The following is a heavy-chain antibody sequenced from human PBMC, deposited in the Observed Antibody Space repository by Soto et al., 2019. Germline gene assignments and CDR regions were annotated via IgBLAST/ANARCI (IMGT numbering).Heavy chain of an antibody. CDR1: GGSISSGGYY. CDR2: IYYSGST. Sequence: PSETLSLTCTVSGGSISSGGYYWSWIRQHPGKGLEWIGYIYYSGSTYYNPSLKSRVTISVDTSKNQFSLKLSSVTAADTAVYYCARETRGGDYSQFFDYWGQGTLVTVSS. D-gene: IGHD4-17*01. CDR3: ARETRGGDYSQFFDY. V-gene: IGHV4-31*03. J-gene: IGHJ4*02.